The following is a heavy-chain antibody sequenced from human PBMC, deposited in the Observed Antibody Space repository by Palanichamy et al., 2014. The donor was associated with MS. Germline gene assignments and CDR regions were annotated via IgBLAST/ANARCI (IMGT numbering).Heavy chain of an antibody. V-gene: IGHV4-38-2*02. D-gene: IGHD3-22*01. CDR1: GYSISSGYY. Sequence: QVQLQESGPGLVKPSETLSLTCAVSGYSISSGYYWGWIRQPPGKGLEWIGSIYHTGNTYYNPSLKSRVTISVDTSKNQFSLKLSSVTAADTAVYYCARDPIYYDSSGQLGQGYYFDYWGQGTLVIVSS. CDR2: IYHTGNT. J-gene: IGHJ4*02. CDR3: ARDPIYYDSSGQLGQGYYFDY.